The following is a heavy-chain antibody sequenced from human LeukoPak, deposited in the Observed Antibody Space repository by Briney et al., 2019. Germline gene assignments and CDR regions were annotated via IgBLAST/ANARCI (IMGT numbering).Heavy chain of an antibody. CDR3: VRHVSSGWGYYNGLDV. CDR1: GGSIGSSGFY. D-gene: IGHD6-19*01. Sequence: PSETLSLTCKVSGGSIGSSGFYWGWIRQPPGKGLEWIGSIYYPESTHYNPSLESRVTISVDTSKYQVSLTLSSVTATDTAVYYCVRHVSSGWGYYNGLDVWGQGTTVTVSS. CDR2: IYYPEST. J-gene: IGHJ6*02. V-gene: IGHV4-39*01.